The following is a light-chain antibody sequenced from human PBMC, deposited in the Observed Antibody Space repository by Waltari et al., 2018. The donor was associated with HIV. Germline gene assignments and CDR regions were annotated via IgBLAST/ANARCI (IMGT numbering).Light chain of an antibody. J-gene: IGLJ3*02. CDR1: RSDVGGYNY. CDR3: SSYTSSRTWV. Sequence: QSALTQPASVSGSPGQSITISCTGTRSDVGGYNYVSWYQHHPGKAPKLVIYEVSNRPSGVSNRFSGFKSANTASLTISGLQAEDEGDYYCSSYTSSRTWVFGGGTKLTVL. CDR2: EVS. V-gene: IGLV2-14*01.